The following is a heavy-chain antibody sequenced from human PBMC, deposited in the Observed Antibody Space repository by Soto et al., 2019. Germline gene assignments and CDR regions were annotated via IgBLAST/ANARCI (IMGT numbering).Heavy chain of an antibody. CDR3: ARVFGVSSRPRGYYYYYMDV. CDR2: ISRNGNYI. Sequence: GGSLRLSCAASGFTFSSFHMNWVRQAPGEGLEWVSSISRNGNYIYYADSVKGRFTISRDNAENSLYLQMNSLRAEDTAVYYCARVFGVSSRPRGYYYYYMDVWGKGT. D-gene: IGHD3-3*01. CDR1: GFTFSSFH. J-gene: IGHJ6*03. V-gene: IGHV3-21*01.